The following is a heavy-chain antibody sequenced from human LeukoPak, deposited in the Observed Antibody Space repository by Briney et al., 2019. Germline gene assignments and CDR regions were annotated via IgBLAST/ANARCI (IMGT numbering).Heavy chain of an antibody. CDR1: GGTFSSYA. CDR2: IIPIFGTA. Sequence: ASVKVSCKASGGTFSSYAISWVRQAPGQGLEWMGGIIPIFGTATYAQRFQGRVTITADKSTSTAYMELSSLRSDDTAAYYCARAFDSSGYYPDYWGQGTLVTVSS. V-gene: IGHV1-69*06. D-gene: IGHD3-22*01. CDR3: ARAFDSSGYYPDY. J-gene: IGHJ4*02.